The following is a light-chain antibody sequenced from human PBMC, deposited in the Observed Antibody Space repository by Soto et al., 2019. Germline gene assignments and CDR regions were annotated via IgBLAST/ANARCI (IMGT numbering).Light chain of an antibody. Sequence: DVVMTQSPLSLPVTLGQPSSISCRSSQILVYSDGNTYLHWFQQRPGQSPRRLIYQVSNRGSGVPGRFSGSGSGTDFTLKISRVEADDVGVYYCMQDIYWPSTFGQGTKVDIK. CDR1: QILVYSDGNTY. J-gene: IGKJ1*01. CDR3: MQDIYWPST. V-gene: IGKV2-30*01. CDR2: QVS.